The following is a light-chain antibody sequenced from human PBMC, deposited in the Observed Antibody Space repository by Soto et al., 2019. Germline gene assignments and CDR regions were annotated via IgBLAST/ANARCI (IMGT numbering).Light chain of an antibody. V-gene: IGKV1-9*01. CDR3: QQLNSYPPWT. Sequence: IQLTQSPSSLSASVGDRVTITCRASQGISSYLAWYQQKPGKAPKLLIYAASTLQSGVPSSFSGSGSGTDFTLTNSSLQPEDFATYYCQQLNSYPPWTFGQGTKVDIK. J-gene: IGKJ1*01. CDR2: AAS. CDR1: QGISSY.